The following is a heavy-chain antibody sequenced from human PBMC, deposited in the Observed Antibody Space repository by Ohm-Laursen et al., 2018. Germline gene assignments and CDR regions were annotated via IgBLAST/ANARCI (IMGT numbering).Heavy chain of an antibody. CDR3: ASLGALEMATITLGYYYGMDV. V-gene: IGHV3-48*03. D-gene: IGHD5-24*01. J-gene: IGHJ6*02. Sequence: SLRLSCAASGFTFSSYNMNWVRQAPGKGLEWISHISSGGRTIYYADSVKGRFTISRDNAKNSLHLQMNSLRAEDTAVYYCASLGALEMATITLGYYYGMDVWGQGTTVTVSS. CDR1: GFTFSSYN. CDR2: ISSGGRTI.